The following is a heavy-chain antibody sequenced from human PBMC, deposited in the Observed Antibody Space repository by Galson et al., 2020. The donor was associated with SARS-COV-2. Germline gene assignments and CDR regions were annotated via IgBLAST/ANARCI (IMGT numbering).Heavy chain of an antibody. CDR3: ARGQLSDDDSQGFDY. J-gene: IGHJ4*02. CDR2: INHSGST. Sequence: SETLSLTCAVYGGSFSGYYWSWIRQPPGKGLEWIGEINHSGSTNYNPSPKSRVTISVDTSKNQFSLKLSSVTAADTAVYYCARGQLSDDDSQGFDYWGQGTLVTVSS. V-gene: IGHV4-34*01. CDR1: GGSFSGYY. D-gene: IGHD3-22*01.